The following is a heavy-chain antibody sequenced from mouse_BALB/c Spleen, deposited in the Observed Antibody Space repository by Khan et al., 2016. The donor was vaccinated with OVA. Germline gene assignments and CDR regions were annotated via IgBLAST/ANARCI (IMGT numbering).Heavy chain of an antibody. V-gene: IGHV9-2-1*01. J-gene: IGHJ2*01. D-gene: IGHD2-14*01. Sequence: QVQLKQSGPELKKPGETVKISCKASGYTFTDYSMHWVKQAPGKGLKWMGWINTETGEPTYADDFKGRFAFSLETSASTAYLQINNLKNEDTATYFCARDRYDYFDYWGQGTTLPVSS. CDR1: GYTFTDYS. CDR3: ARDRYDYFDY. CDR2: INTETGEP.